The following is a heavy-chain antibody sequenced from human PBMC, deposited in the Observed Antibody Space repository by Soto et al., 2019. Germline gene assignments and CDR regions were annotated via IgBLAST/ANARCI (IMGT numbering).Heavy chain of an antibody. CDR3: ARGQWSAVVVIPFDY. Sequence: QVQLVQSGAEVKKPGASVKVSCKASEYTFTSYYMHWVRQAPGQGLEWMGIINPSGGSTSYAQKFQGRVTMTRDTSTSTVYMELSSLRSEDTAVYYCARGQWSAVVVIPFDYWGQGTLVTVSS. V-gene: IGHV1-46*01. D-gene: IGHD3-22*01. J-gene: IGHJ4*02. CDR1: EYTFTSYY. CDR2: INPSGGST.